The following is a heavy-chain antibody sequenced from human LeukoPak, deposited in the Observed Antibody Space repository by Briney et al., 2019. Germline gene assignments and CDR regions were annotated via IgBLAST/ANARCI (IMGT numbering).Heavy chain of an antibody. CDR1: GESISSSNFY. Sequence: PSETLSLTCTVSGESISSSNFYWGWIRQPPGKGLEWIGSIYYGGSTFYSPSLKSRVTISVDASKNQFSLNLSSVTAADTAVYYCARIAGYCSSTSCRAPETDYYSYYMDVWGKGTTVTVSS. CDR3: ARIAGYCSSTSCRAPETDYYSYYMDV. CDR2: IYYGGST. D-gene: IGHD2-2*03. V-gene: IGHV4-39*01. J-gene: IGHJ6*03.